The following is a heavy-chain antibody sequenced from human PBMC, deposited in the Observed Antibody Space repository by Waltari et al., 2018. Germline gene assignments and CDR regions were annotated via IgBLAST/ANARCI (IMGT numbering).Heavy chain of an antibody. J-gene: IGHJ4*02. CDR3: AKGIWSGYYNY. V-gene: IGHV3-23*01. CDR2: ISVSGGST. CDR1: GFTFSSYA. Sequence: EVQLLESGGGLVQPGGSLRLSCAASGFTFSSYAMSWVRQAPGKGLGGVSGISVSGGSTYYADSVKGRFTSSRDNSKNTLYLQMNRLRAEDTAVYYCAKGIWSGYYNYWGQGTLVTVSS. D-gene: IGHD3-3*01.